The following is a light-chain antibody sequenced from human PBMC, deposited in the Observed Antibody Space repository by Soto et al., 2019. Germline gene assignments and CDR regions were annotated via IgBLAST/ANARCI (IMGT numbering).Light chain of an antibody. Sequence: QSVLTQPASVSGSPGQSITISCTGTSSDVGGYNFVSWYQHHPGKAPKLMIYEVSDRPSGVSNRFSGSKSDNTASLTISGLQAEDEVDYYCSSYTSSSTYVFGTGTKLTVL. CDR2: EVS. CDR1: SSDVGGYNF. CDR3: SSYTSSSTYV. J-gene: IGLJ1*01. V-gene: IGLV2-14*01.